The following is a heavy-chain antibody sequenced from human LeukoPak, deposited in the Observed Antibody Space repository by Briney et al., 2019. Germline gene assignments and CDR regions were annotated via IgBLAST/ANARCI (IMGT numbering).Heavy chain of an antibody. J-gene: IGHJ4*02. Sequence: SETLSLTCTVSAGSISSYYWSWFRQPPGKRLEWIAYIYYSGSSNYNPSLKSRVTISVDTSTNQFSLELNSVTAADTAVYYCARFDSSGYGHFDSWGQGTLVTVPS. CDR3: ARFDSSGYGHFDS. CDR1: AGSISSYY. V-gene: IGHV4-59*01. CDR2: IYYSGSS. D-gene: IGHD3-22*01.